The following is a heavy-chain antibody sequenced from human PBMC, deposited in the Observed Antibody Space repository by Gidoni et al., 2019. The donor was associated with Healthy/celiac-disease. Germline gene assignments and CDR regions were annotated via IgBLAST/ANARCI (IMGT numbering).Heavy chain of an antibody. V-gene: IGHV4-31*03. CDR2: IYYSGST. D-gene: IGHD3-16*01. CDR1: GGSISSGGYY. Sequence: QVQLQESGPGLVKPSPALSLTCTVSGGSISSGGYYWSWIRQHPGKGLEWIGYIYYSGSTYYNPSLKSRVTISVDTSKNQFSLKLSSVTAADTAVYYCARDGGGGLRTLQHWGQGTLVTVSS. CDR3: ARDGGGGLRTLQH. J-gene: IGHJ1*01.